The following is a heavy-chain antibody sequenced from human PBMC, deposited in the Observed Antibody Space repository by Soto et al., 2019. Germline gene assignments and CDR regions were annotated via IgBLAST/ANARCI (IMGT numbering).Heavy chain of an antibody. CDR3: ARERDGHNPNWFDL. V-gene: IGHV3-53*01. CDR2: IYSGGST. J-gene: IGHJ5*02. Sequence: GSLRLACTVSGFTVSSNYMSWVRQPPGKGPEWVSDIYSGGSTYYADSVKGRFTISRDNSKNTLYLQMNSLRAEDTAVYYCARERDGHNPNWFDLWGQGTLVTVYS. D-gene: IGHD2-8*01. CDR1: GFTVSSNY.